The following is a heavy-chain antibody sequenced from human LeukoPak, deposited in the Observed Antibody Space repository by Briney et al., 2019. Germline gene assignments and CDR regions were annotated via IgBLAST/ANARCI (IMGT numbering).Heavy chain of an antibody. CDR1: GYTFTGYY. Sequence: GASVKVSCKASGYTFTGYYMHWVRQAPGQGLEWMGWINPNSGDTNYAQNFQGRVTMTRDTSISTAYMELSSLRSDDTAVYYCARGGGNFLTGYSEAYYWGQGTLVTVSS. CDR3: ARGGGNFLTGYSEAYY. J-gene: IGHJ4*02. CDR2: INPNSGDT. D-gene: IGHD3/OR15-3a*01. V-gene: IGHV1-2*02.